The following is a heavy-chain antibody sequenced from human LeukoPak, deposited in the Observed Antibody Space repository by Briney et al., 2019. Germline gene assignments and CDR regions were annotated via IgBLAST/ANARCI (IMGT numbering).Heavy chain of an antibody. CDR3: TRYHPVDYYGSGSSYFDY. Sequence: GGSLRLSCTASGFTFGDYAMSWFRQAPGKGLEWVGFIRSKAYGGTTEYAASVKGRFTISRDDSKSIAYLQMNSLKTEDTAVYYCTRYHPVDYYGSGSSYFDYWGQGTLVTVSS. V-gene: IGHV3-49*03. CDR1: GFTFGDYA. D-gene: IGHD3-10*01. J-gene: IGHJ4*02. CDR2: IRSKAYGGTT.